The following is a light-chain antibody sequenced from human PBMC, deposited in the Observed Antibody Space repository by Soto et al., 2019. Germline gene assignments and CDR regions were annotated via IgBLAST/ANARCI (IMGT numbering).Light chain of an antibody. V-gene: IGLV2-8*01. CDR2: EVS. CDR1: SSDVGDNNY. Sequence: QSALTQPPSASGSPGQSVTISCSGTSSDVGDNNYVSWYQQHPGKAPKLMIYEVSKRPSGVPDRFSGSKSGNTASLTVSGFQAEDEADYYCSSYAGNNIYVFGTGTKVTVL. CDR3: SSYAGNNIYV. J-gene: IGLJ1*01.